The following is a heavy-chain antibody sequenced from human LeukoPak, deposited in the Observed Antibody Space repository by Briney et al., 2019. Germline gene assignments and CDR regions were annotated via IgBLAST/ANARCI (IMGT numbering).Heavy chain of an antibody. D-gene: IGHD4-17*01. V-gene: IGHV3-21*01. CDR1: GFTFSSYS. CDR3: ARDPGYGDYGGWFDP. Sequence: GGSLRLSCAASGFTFSSYSMNWVRQAPGKGLEWVSSISSSSSYIYYADSVKGRFTISRDNAKNSLYLQMNCLRAEDTAVYYCARDPGYGDYGGWFDPWGQGTLVTVSS. CDR2: ISSSSSYI. J-gene: IGHJ5*02.